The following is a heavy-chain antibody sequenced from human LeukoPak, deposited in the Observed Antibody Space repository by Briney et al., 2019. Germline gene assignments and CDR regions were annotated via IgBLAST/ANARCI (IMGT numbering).Heavy chain of an antibody. CDR3: ARDRSGSSSWYENWFDP. J-gene: IGHJ5*02. V-gene: IGHV1-2*02. CDR2: INPNSGGT. CDR1: GYTFTGYY. D-gene: IGHD6-13*01. Sequence: ASVKVSCKSSGYTFTGYYMHWVRQAPGQGLEWMGWINPNSGGTNYAQKFQGRVTTTRDTSISTAYMELSRLRSDDTAVYYCARDRSGSSSWYENWFDPWGQGTLVTVSS.